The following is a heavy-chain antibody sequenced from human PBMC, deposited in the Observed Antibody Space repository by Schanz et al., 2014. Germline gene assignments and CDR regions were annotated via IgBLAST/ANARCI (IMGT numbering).Heavy chain of an antibody. CDR2: INVYNGDT. D-gene: IGHD3-10*01. V-gene: IGHV1-2*02. Sequence: QVQLVQSGADVKKPGASVKVSCKASGYTFTGYSMHWVRQAPGQGLEWMGWINVYNGDTKFAKTFQDRVTLTTDTSTSTVSMELSSLRSEDTAVYYCASDTMGGNFVLDVWGQGTTVTVSS. J-gene: IGHJ6*02. CDR3: ASDTMGGNFVLDV. CDR1: GYTFTGYS.